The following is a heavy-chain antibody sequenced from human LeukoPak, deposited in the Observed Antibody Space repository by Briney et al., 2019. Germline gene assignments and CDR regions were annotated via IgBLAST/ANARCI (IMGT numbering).Heavy chain of an antibody. Sequence: GGSLRLSCAAPGFTFSSYAMSWVRQAPGKGLEWVSAISGSGGSTYYADSVKGRFTISRDNSKNTLYLQMNSLRAEDTAVYYCAKRDEESLVLALFDYWGQGTLVTVSS. V-gene: IGHV3-23*01. D-gene: IGHD6-19*01. J-gene: IGHJ4*02. CDR1: GFTFSSYA. CDR3: AKRDEESLVLALFDY. CDR2: ISGSGGST.